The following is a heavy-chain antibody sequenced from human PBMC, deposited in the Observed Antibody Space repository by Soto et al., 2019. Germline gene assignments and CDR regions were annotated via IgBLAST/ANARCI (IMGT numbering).Heavy chain of an antibody. D-gene: IGHD5-12*01. CDR1: GYTFTGYY. J-gene: IGHJ4*02. CDR2: INPNSGGT. CDR3: ATAPVDGWLRLSRAGYFDY. V-gene: IGHV1-2*02. Sequence: QVQLVQSGAEVKKPGASVKVSCKASGYTFTGYYMHWVRQAPGQGLEWMGWINPNSGGTNYAQKFQGRVTMTRDTSISTAYMELSRLRSDDTAVYYCATAPVDGWLRLSRAGYFDYWGQGTLVTVSS.